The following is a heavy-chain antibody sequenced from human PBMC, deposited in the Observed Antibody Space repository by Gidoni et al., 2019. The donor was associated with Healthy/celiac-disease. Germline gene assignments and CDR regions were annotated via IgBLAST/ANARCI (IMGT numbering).Heavy chain of an antibody. Sequence: EVQLVEAGGGLVKPGGSLRLSCAASGFTFSSYSMNWVRQAPGKGREWVSSISSSSSYIYYADSVKGRFTISRDNAKNSLYLQMNSLRAEDTAVYYCARDGGSYFDYWGQGTLVTVSS. CDR3: ARDGGSYFDY. V-gene: IGHV3-21*01. CDR2: ISSSSSYI. CDR1: GFTFSSYS. J-gene: IGHJ4*02. D-gene: IGHD1-26*01.